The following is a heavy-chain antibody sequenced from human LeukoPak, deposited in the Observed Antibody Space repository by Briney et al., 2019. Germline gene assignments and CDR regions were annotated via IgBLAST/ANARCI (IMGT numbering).Heavy chain of an antibody. Sequence: PGGSLRLSCAASGFTVSSNYMSWVRQAPGKGLEWVSVIYSGGSTYYADSVKGRFTLSRDNSKNTLYLQMNSLRAEDTAVYYCARDPSSDAFDIWGQGTMVTVSS. CDR2: IYSGGST. J-gene: IGHJ3*02. CDR1: GFTVSSNY. V-gene: IGHV3-66*01. CDR3: ARDPSSDAFDI.